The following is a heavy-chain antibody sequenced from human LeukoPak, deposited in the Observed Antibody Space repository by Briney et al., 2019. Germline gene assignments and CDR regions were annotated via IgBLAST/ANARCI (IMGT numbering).Heavy chain of an antibody. D-gene: IGHD6-13*01. J-gene: IGHJ5*02. CDR1: GGSFSGYY. CDR3: ASRRAAAGTFDP. CDR2: INHSGST. Sequence: SETLSLTCAVYGGSFSGYYWSWIRHPPGKGLEWIGEINHSGSTNYNPSLKSRVTISVDTSKNQVSLKLSSVTAADTAVDCCASRRAAAGTFDPWGQGNLVTVSS. V-gene: IGHV4-34*01.